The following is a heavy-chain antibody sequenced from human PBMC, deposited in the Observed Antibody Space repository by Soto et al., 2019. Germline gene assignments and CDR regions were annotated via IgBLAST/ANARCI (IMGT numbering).Heavy chain of an antibody. D-gene: IGHD3-3*01. J-gene: IGHJ4*01. CDR3: VRATYSDFWRIDY. V-gene: IGHV4-30-4*01. CDR1: GGSISSGGYG. Sequence: SEALSVACTFSGGSISSGGYGWSGIRQPPGKGREWTGYIHHSGTSYYNPALKSRVSILVDSSKNQFSLMLTSVTAADTAVYYCVRATYSDFWRIDYWGQGTLVTVSS. CDR2: IHHSGTS.